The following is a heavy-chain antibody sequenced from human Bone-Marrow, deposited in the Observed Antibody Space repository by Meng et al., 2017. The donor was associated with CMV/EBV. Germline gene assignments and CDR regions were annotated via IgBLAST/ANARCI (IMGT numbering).Heavy chain of an antibody. J-gene: IGHJ6*02. CDR1: GFTVSSYE. D-gene: IGHD4-17*01. CDR3: ASILTHGTTVTQIEI. V-gene: IGHV3-48*03. CDR2: ISSSGSTI. Sequence: GGSLRLSCAASGFTVSSYEMNWVRQAPGRGLEWVSYISSSGSTIYYADSVKGRFTISRDNDKNSLYLQMHSLRAEDTALYYCASILTHGTTVTQIEIWGQGTTVTVSS.